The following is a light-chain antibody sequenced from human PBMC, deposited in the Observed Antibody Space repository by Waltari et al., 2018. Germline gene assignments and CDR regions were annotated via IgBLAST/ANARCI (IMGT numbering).Light chain of an antibody. CDR2: RTF. Sequence: TVVTQEPAFAVSPGGTANLTCGLTSGSVSTSHYTSRSQQTPGQAPRTLIYRTFTRSSGVPDRFSGSIVGNKAALTITGAQADDESEFYCALYLGSGIWVFGGGTRLTVL. CDR1: SGSVSTSHY. CDR3: ALYLGSGIWV. V-gene: IGLV8-61*01. J-gene: IGLJ3*02.